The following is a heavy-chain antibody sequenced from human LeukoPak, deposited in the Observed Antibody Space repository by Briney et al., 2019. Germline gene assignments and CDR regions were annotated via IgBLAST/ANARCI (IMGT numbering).Heavy chain of an antibody. CDR1: GYTFTSYG. J-gene: IGHJ6*02. V-gene: IGHV1-18*01. Sequence: ASVKVSCKASGYTFTSYGITWVRQAPGQGLEWMGWINANNGNTNYAQNLQGRVTMTRDTSTSTAYMELRSLRSDDTAVYYCARDSSSWSYYYYYGMDVWGQGTTVTVSS. CDR2: INANNGNT. CDR3: ARDSSSWSYYYYYGMDV. D-gene: IGHD6-13*01.